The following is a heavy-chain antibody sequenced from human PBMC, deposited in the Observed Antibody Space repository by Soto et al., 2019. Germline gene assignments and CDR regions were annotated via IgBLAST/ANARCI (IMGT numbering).Heavy chain of an antibody. D-gene: IGHD1-1*01. V-gene: IGHV4-59*08. J-gene: IGHJ4*02. Sequence: ETLSLTCTVSGGSISSYYWSWIRQPPGKGLEWIGYIYYSGSTNYNPSLKSRVTISVDTSKNQFSLKLSSVTAADTAVYYCARGYEFFDYWGQGTLVTVSS. CDR2: IYYSGST. CDR1: GGSISSYY. CDR3: ARGYEFFDY.